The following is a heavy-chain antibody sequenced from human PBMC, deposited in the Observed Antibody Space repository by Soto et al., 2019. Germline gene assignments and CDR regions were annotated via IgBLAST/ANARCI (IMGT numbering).Heavy chain of an antibody. CDR2: IYYSGST. CDR3: ARARGGRLVSDYYYGMDV. CDR1: GGSVSSGSYY. J-gene: IGHJ6*02. V-gene: IGHV4-61*01. D-gene: IGHD2-21*02. Sequence: QVQLQESGPGLVKPSETLSLTCTVSGGSVSSGSYYWSWIQQPPGKGLEWIGYIYYSGSTNYNPSLKSRVTISVDTSKNQFSLKLSSVTAADTAVYYCARARGGRLVSDYYYGMDVWGQGTTVTVSS.